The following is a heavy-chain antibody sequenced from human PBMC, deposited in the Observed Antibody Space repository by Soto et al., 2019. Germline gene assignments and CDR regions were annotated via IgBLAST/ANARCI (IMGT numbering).Heavy chain of an antibody. Sequence: PSETLSLTCTVSGGSISSGDYYWSWIRQPPGKGLEWIGYIYYSGSTYYNPSLKSRVTISVDTSKNQFSLKLSSVTAADTAVYYCARERRITMIVVVTDPFDIWGQGTMVTVSS. CDR3: ARERRITMIVVVTDPFDI. CDR2: IYYSGST. V-gene: IGHV4-30-4*01. J-gene: IGHJ3*02. CDR1: GGSISSGDYY. D-gene: IGHD3-22*01.